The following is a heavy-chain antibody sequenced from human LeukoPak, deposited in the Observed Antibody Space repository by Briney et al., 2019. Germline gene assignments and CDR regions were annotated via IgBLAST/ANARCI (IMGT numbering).Heavy chain of an antibody. J-gene: IGHJ4*02. CDR2: ISGSGGST. Sequence: GGSLRLSCAASGFTFSSYAMSWVRQAPGKGLEWVSAISGSGGSTYYADSVEGRFTISRDNSKNTLYLQMNSLRAEDTAVYYCAKDLEGYYDSSGYCDYWGQGTLVTVSS. V-gene: IGHV3-23*01. D-gene: IGHD3-22*01. CDR1: GFTFSSYA. CDR3: AKDLEGYYDSSGYCDY.